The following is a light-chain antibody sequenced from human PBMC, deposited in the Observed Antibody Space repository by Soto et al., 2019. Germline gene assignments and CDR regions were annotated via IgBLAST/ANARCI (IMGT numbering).Light chain of an antibody. J-gene: IGKJ2*01. V-gene: IGKV1D-8*01. CDR1: QDIGHY. CDR2: DTS. CDR3: HQYYTFPLYT. Sequence: VIWMTQSPSFLSAIRGDRVTISCRMSQDIGHYLAWYRQKPGKAPELLIYDTSILQTGAPSRFSGSGSGTYFTLTISSLQSEDFATYYCHQYYTFPLYTFGQGTKLEI.